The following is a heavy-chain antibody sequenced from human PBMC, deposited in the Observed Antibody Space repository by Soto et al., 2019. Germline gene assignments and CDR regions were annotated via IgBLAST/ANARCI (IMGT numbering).Heavy chain of an antibody. J-gene: IGHJ4*02. CDR2: VSIGGST. V-gene: IGHV3-23*01. CDR3: AKRRGAGGHFDY. CDR1: GFTFSSYA. Sequence: PGGSLRLSCAASGFTFSSYAMGWVRQGPGKGLEWVAVVSIGGSTHYADSVRGRSTISRDNSKNTLSLQMNSLTAEDTAVYFCAKRRGAGGHFDYWGQGALVTSPQ. D-gene: IGHD2-15*01.